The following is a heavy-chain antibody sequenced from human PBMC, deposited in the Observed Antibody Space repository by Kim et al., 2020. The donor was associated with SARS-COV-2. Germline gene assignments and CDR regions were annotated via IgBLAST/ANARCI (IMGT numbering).Heavy chain of an antibody. Sequence: HPPKSRVTLSVDTAKNQFSLKLTSVTAADTAVYYCARAVRYTQSSGLFDYWGQGTLVTVSS. J-gene: IGHJ4*02. CDR3: ARAVRYTQSSGLFDY. V-gene: IGHV4-59*01. D-gene: IGHD6-19*01.